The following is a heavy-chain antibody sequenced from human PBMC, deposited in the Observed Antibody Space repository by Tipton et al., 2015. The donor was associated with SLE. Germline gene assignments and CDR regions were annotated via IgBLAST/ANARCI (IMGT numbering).Heavy chain of an antibody. D-gene: IGHD3-3*01. V-gene: IGHV4-61*07. CDR2: T. CDR3: ARHPDFWSGQRWFDP. Sequence: TSYNPSLKSRLIMTVDTSKNQFSLKLTSVTAADTAVYYCARHPDFWSGQRWFDPWGQGTLVTVSS. J-gene: IGHJ5*02.